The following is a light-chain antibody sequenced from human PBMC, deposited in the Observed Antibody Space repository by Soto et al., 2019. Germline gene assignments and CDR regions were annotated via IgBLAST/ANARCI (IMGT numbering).Light chain of an antibody. J-gene: IGKJ1*01. CDR2: DAS. CDR1: QSISNR. CDR3: QHYGGMWT. V-gene: IGKV1-5*01. Sequence: DIQMTQSPSTLSASVGDRVTITCRASQSISNRLAWYQQKPGKAPKVLIYDASSLESGVPSRFSGSGSGIEFILTISSLQLDDFASYCCQHYGGMWTFGQGTKVEMK.